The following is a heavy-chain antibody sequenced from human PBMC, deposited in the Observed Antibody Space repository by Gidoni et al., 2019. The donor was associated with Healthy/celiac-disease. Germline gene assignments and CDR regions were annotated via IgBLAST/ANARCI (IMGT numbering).Heavy chain of an antibody. V-gene: IGHV3-30-3*01. CDR2: ISYDGSNK. CDR1: GFTFRSYA. J-gene: IGHJ3*02. D-gene: IGHD1-26*01. CDR3: ARFAEWELLDAFDI. Sequence: QVQLVESGGGVVQPGRSLRLSCAASGFTFRSYAMHWVSQAPGKGLEGVAVISYDGSNKYYADSVKGRFTISRDNSKNTLYLQMNSLRAEDTAVYYCARFAEWELLDAFDIWGQGTMVTVSS.